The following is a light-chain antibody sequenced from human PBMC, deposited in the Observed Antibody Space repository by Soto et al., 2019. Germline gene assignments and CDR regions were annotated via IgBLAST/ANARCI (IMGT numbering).Light chain of an antibody. CDR1: QSVSSSY. Sequence: EIVLTQYPGTLSLSPGERATLSCRASQSVSSSYLAWYQQKPGQAPRLLIYGASSRATDIPDRFSGSGSGTDFTLTISRLEPEDFAVYYCQQYGSSPGLTFGGGTKVEIK. CDR3: QQYGSSPGLT. V-gene: IGKV3-20*01. J-gene: IGKJ4*01. CDR2: GAS.